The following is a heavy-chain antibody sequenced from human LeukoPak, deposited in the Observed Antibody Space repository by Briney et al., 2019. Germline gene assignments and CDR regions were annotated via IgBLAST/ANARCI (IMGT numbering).Heavy chain of an antibody. CDR1: GGSISSGGYY. CDR2: IYYSGST. CDR3: ARYIVGATLDAFDI. V-gene: IGHV4-31*03. J-gene: IGHJ3*02. Sequence: PSQTLSLTCTVSGGSISSGGYYWSWIRQHPGKGLEWIGYIYYSGSTYYNPSLKSRVTISVDTSKNQFSLKLSSVTAADTAVYYCARYIVGATLDAFDIWGQGTMVAVSS. D-gene: IGHD1-26*01.